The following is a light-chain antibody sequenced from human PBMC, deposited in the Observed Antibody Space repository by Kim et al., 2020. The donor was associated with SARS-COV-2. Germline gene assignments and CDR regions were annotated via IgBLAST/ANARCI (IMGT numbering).Light chain of an antibody. J-gene: IGLJ3*02. CDR1: SGPVSTNYY. V-gene: IGLV8-61*01. Sequence: QTVVTQEPSFSVSPGGTATLTCGLSSGPVSTNYYPSWYQQPHGQAPRTLIYNTNTRSSGVPDRFSGSILGNKAALTITGAQADDESDYYCVLYMGGGIWVFGGGTQLTVL. CDR3: VLYMGGGIWV. CDR2: NTN.